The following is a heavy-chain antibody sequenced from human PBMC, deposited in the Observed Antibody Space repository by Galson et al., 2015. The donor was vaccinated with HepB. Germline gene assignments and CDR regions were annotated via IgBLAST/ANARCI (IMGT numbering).Heavy chain of an antibody. CDR2: IKQDGSEK. V-gene: IGHV3-7*01. J-gene: IGHJ4*02. CDR1: GFTFSSYW. D-gene: IGHD2-2*01. CDR3: AREGGFCSSTSCWGGGDY. Sequence: SLRLSCAASGFTFSSYWMSWVRQAPGKGLEWVANIKQDGSEKYYVDSVKGRFIISRDNAKNSLYLQMNSLRAEDTAVYYCAREGGFCSSTSCWGGGDYWGQGTLVTVSS.